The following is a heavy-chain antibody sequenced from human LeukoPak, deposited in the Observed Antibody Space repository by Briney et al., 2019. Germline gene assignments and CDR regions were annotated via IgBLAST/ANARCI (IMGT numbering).Heavy chain of an antibody. Sequence: GGSLSLSWAASGFTFSSYGMHWVRQAPGKGLEWVAFIRYDGSNKYYADSVKGRFTISRDNSKNTLYLQMNSLRAEDTAVYYCAKDHSYGDPGSFGYWGQGTLVTVSS. CDR2: IRYDGSNK. CDR3: AKDHSYGDPGSFGY. V-gene: IGHV3-30*02. D-gene: IGHD4-17*01. CDR1: GFTFSSYG. J-gene: IGHJ4*02.